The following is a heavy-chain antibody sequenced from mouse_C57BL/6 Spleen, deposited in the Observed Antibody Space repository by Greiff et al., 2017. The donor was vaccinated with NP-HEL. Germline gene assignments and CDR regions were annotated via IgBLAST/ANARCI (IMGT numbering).Heavy chain of an antibody. J-gene: IGHJ4*01. CDR2: ISDGGSYT. Sequence: EVHLVESGGGLVKPGGSLKLSCAASGFTFSSYAMSWVRQTPEKRLEWVATISDGGSYTYYPDNVKGRFTISRDNAKNNLYLQMSHLKSEDTAMYYCAKTGPAMDYWGQGTSVTVSS. CDR3: AKTGPAMDY. D-gene: IGHD4-1*01. CDR1: GFTFSSYA. V-gene: IGHV5-4*01.